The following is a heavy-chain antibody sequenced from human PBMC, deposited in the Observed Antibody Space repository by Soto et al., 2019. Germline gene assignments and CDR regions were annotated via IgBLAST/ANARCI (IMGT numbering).Heavy chain of an antibody. J-gene: IGHJ4*01. CDR1: GFTFSSYE. CDR2: ISSSGSTI. D-gene: IGHD6-19*01. V-gene: IGHV3-48*03. Sequence: GGSLRISCAASGFTFSSYEMNWVRQAPGKGLEWVSYISSSGSTIYYADSVKGRFTISRDNAKNSLYLQMNSLRAEDTAVYYCARGSIAVAASLFDYWGQGTLVTVSS. CDR3: ARGSIAVAASLFDY.